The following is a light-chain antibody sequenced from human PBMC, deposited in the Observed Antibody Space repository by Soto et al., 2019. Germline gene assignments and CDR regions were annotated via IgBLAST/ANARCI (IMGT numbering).Light chain of an antibody. Sequence: QSALTQPASVSGSPGQSISISCTGSSSDVGGYNYVSWYQHHPGKAPKLMIYDVNNRPSGVSNRFSGSRSGNTASLTISGLQAEDDADYYCSSYTSSSTVVFGGGTKLTVL. V-gene: IGLV2-14*03. CDR3: SSYTSSSTVV. J-gene: IGLJ2*01. CDR2: DVN. CDR1: SSDVGGYNY.